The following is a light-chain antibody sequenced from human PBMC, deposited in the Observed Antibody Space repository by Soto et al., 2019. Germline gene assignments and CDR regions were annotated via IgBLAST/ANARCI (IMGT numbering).Light chain of an antibody. V-gene: IGKV1-17*01. CDR1: QGLRSD. CDR3: LQHNTYPLT. Sequence: DIQMTQSPSSLSASVGDRITITCRASQGLRSDVGWYQQKPGKVPKRLIYAASNLQSGVPSRFSGSGSWAEFTLTISSLQPEDFATYYCLQHNTYPLTFGGGTKVEIK. J-gene: IGKJ4*01. CDR2: AAS.